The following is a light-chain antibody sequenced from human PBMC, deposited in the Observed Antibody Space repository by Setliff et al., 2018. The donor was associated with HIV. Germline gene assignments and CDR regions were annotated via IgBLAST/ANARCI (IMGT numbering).Light chain of an antibody. Sequence: QSALTQPASVSGSPGQSITISCTGTSSDIGSYNLVSWYQQHPGKAPKLMIYEVTKRPSGVSNRFSGSKSGNTASLTISGLQTEDEADYYCYSFAGSSALFGGGTK. V-gene: IGLV2-23*02. CDR1: SSDIGSYNL. CDR3: YSFAGSSAL. CDR2: EVT. J-gene: IGLJ2*01.